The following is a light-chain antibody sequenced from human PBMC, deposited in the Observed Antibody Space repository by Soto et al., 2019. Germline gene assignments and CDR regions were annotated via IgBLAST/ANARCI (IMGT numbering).Light chain of an antibody. J-gene: IGKJ1*01. Sequence: EIVMTQSPATLSLSPGERAILSCRASQSVGRNLVWYQHKPGQAPRLLIYGASTRATGIAARFSGSGSGTDFTLTISSLEPEDFAVYYCQQRSNWPWTFGQGTKVDIK. CDR3: QQRSNWPWT. V-gene: IGKV3-11*01. CDR2: GAS. CDR1: QSVGRN.